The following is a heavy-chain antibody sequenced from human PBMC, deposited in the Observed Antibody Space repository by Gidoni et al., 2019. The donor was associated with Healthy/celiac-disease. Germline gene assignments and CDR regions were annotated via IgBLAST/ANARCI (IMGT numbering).Heavy chain of an antibody. J-gene: IGHJ6*02. Sequence: QVQLVESGGGVVQPGRSLRLSCAASGFTFSSYGMHWVRQAPGKGLEWVAVIWYDGSNKYYADSVKGRFTISRDNSKNTLYLQMNSPRAEDTAVYYCARAGTVTTVYYGMDVWGQGTTVTVSS. CDR1: GFTFSSYG. D-gene: IGHD4-17*01. CDR3: ARAGTVTTVYYGMDV. CDR2: IWYDGSNK. V-gene: IGHV3-33*01.